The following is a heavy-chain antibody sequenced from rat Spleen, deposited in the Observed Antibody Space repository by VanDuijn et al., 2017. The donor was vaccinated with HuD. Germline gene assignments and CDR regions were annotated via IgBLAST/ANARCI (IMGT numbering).Heavy chain of an antibody. J-gene: IGHJ2*01. V-gene: IGHV5-29*01. D-gene: IGHD4-3*01. CDR1: GFTFSNYY. CDR2: ISYDGSGT. Sequence: EVQLVESDGGLVQPGRSLKLSCAASGFTFSNYYMAWVRQAPTKGLEWVATISYDGSGTYYRDSVKGRFTISRDNAKNTLYLQMDSLRSEDTATYYCATHNSGYFDYWGHGVMVTVSS. CDR3: ATHNSGYFDY.